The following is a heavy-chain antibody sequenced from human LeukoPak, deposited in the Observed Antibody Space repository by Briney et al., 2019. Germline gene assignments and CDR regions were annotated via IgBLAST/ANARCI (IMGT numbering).Heavy chain of an antibody. CDR2: ISGSGGST. J-gene: IGHJ4*02. D-gene: IGHD3-16*01. Sequence: GGSLRLSCAASGFTFSSYAMSWVRQAPGKGLEWVSAISGSGGSTYYADSVKGRFTISRDNSKNTLYLRMNSLRAEDTAVYYCAKVGWGSSVGYFDYWGQGTLVTVSS. CDR3: AKVGWGSSVGYFDY. CDR1: GFTFSSYA. V-gene: IGHV3-23*01.